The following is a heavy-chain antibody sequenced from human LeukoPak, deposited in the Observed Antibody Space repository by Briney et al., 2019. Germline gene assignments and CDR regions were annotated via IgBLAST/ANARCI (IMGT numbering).Heavy chain of an antibody. D-gene: IGHD3-10*01. J-gene: IGHJ5*02. CDR3: ARGGSGSYFSWLDP. V-gene: IGHV1-2*02. CDR2: INPNSGGT. Sequence: ASVKVSCKASGYTFTGYYIHWVRQAPGQGLERMGWINPNSGGTNYAQKFQGRATMTRDTSISTAYMELSRLRSDDTAVYYCARGGSGSYFSWLDPWGQGTLVTVSS. CDR1: GYTFTGYY.